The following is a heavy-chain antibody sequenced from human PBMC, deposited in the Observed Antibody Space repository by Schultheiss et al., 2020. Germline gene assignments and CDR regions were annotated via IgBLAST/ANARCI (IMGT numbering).Heavy chain of an antibody. J-gene: IGHJ6*02. CDR1: GFTITNYG. V-gene: IGHV3-30*18. CDR2: ISYDGSEK. Sequence: GGSLRLSCAASGFTITNYGMHWVRQAPGKGLEWVAVISYDGSEKCYADSVKGRSTISRDYSSNTVYLQMNSLRAEDTAVYYCAKDRGLDCSSASCYKHPSHYYYGMDIWGQGTTVTVSS. CDR3: AKDRGLDCSSASCYKHPSHYYYGMDI. D-gene: IGHD2-2*01.